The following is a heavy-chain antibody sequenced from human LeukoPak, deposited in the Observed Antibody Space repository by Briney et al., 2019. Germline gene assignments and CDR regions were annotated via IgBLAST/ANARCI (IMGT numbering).Heavy chain of an antibody. Sequence: SETLSLTCTVSGGSISSSSHYWGWIRQPPGKGLEWIGSIYYSGSTYYNPSLKSRVTISVDTSKNQFSLKLSSVTAADTAVYYCASRQPESALYYYDSSGQLDYWGQGTLVTVSS. CDR3: ASRQPESALYYYDSSGQLDY. D-gene: IGHD3-22*01. CDR1: GGSISSSSHY. CDR2: IYYSGST. V-gene: IGHV4-39*07. J-gene: IGHJ4*02.